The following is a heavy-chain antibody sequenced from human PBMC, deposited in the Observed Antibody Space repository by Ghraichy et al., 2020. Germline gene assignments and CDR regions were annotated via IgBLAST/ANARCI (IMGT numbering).Heavy chain of an antibody. Sequence: AETLSLTCAVYGGSFSGYYWSWIRQPPGKGLEWIGEINHSGSTNYNPSLKSRVTISVDTSKNQFSLKLSSVTAADTAVYYCARDDYGGPEYFQHWGQGTLVTVSS. CDR3: ARDDYGGPEYFQH. CDR2: INHSGST. J-gene: IGHJ1*01. V-gene: IGHV4-34*01. D-gene: IGHD4-23*01. CDR1: GGSFSGYY.